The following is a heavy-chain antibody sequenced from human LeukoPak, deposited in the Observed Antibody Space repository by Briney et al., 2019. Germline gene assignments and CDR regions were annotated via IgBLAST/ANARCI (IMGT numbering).Heavy chain of an antibody. Sequence: PGGSLRLSCAASGFTFSSYSVNWVRQAPGKGLEWVSSISSSSSYIYYADSVKGRFTISRDNAKNSLYLQMNSLRSDDTAVYYRARVGGLPYFDYWGQGTLVTVSS. CDR3: ARVGGLPYFDY. J-gene: IGHJ4*02. CDR2: ISSSSSYI. CDR1: GFTFSSYS. V-gene: IGHV3-21*04. D-gene: IGHD1-26*01.